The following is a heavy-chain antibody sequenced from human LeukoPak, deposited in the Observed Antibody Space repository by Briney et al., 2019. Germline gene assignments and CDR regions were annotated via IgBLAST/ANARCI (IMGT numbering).Heavy chain of an antibody. V-gene: IGHV4-39*01. CDR2: MYHSGNT. Sequence: PSETLSLTCTVSGGSISSSSYYWGWIRHPPGKGLELIASMYHSGNTYYNPSLKSRVTVSVDTSKNQFSLKLNSVTAADTAVYYCATQQCSGGSCYSRAIWFDPWGQGTLVTVSS. D-gene: IGHD2-15*01. J-gene: IGHJ5*02. CDR3: ATQQCSGGSCYSRAIWFDP. CDR1: GGSISSSSYY.